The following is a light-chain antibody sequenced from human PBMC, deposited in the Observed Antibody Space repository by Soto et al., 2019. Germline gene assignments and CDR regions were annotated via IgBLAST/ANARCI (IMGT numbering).Light chain of an antibody. V-gene: IGLV2-23*01. J-gene: IGLJ3*02. Sequence: QSALTQPASVSGSPGQSITISCTGISSDVGIYNLVSWYQQHPGKAPKLLIYEGTKRPSGVSNRFSGSKSGNTASLTISGLQAEGEADYYCCSYAGSNTWVFGGGTKLTVL. CDR2: EGT. CDR1: SSDVGIYNL. CDR3: CSYAGSNTWV.